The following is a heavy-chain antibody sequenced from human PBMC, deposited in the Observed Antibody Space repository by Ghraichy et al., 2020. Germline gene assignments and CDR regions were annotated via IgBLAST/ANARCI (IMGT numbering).Heavy chain of an antibody. CDR1: GFTVSSNY. V-gene: IGHV3-53*01. Sequence: GGSLRLSCAASGFTVSSNYMSWVRQAPGKGLEWVSVIYSGGSTYYADSVKGRFTISRDNSKNTLYLQMNSLRAEDTAVYYCASRIARDGYNYDAFDIWGQGTMVTVSS. CDR2: IYSGGST. D-gene: IGHD5-24*01. J-gene: IGHJ3*02. CDR3: ASRIARDGYNYDAFDI.